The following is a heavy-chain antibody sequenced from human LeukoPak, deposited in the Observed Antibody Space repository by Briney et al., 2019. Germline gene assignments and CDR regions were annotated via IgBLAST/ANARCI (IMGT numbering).Heavy chain of an antibody. CDR3: ARAYDYYDSSGYYQKHDAFDI. V-gene: IGHV4-4*02. D-gene: IGHD3-22*01. J-gene: IGHJ3*02. Sequence: GSLRLSCAASGFTFSSYSMNWVRQAPGKGLEWIGEIYHSGSTNYNPSLKSRVTISVDKSKNQFSLKLSSVTAADTAVYYCARAYDYYDSSGYYQKHDAFDIWGQGTMVTVSS. CDR2: IYHSGST. CDR1: GFTFSSYSM.